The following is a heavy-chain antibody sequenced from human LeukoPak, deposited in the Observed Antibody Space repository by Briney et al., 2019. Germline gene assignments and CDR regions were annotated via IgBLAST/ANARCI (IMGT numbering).Heavy chain of an antibody. J-gene: IGHJ6*03. CDR1: GGSISSSSYY. V-gene: IGHV4-39*07. D-gene: IGHD2-2*01. CDR2: IYYSGST. Sequence: SETLSLTCTVCGGSISSSSYYGGWIRQPPGKGLEWIESIYYSGSTYYNPSLKSRVTISVDTSKNQFSLKLSSVTAADTAVYYCARGVWDIVVVPAADYYYYYYMDVWGKGTTVTISS. CDR3: ARGVWDIVVVPAADYYYYYYMDV.